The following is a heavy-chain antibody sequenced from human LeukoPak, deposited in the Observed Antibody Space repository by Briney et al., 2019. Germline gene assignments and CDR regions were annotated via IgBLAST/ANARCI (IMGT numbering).Heavy chain of an antibody. J-gene: IGHJ4*02. CDR3: VRDGSGYDY. D-gene: IGHD6-19*01. Sequence: GGSLRLSCAASRFTFSNYWMSWVRQPPGKGLEWVANINQGGSEKYYLNSVKGRFTISRDNAKNSLYLQMNSLRTDDTAIYYCVRDGSGYDYWGQGTLVTVSS. V-gene: IGHV3-7*05. CDR2: INQGGSEK. CDR1: RFTFSNYW.